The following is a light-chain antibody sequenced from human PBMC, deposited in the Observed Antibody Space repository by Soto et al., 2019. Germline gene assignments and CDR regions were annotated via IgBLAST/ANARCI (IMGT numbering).Light chain of an antibody. CDR2: DAY. Sequence: EIVLTQSPDTLSLSPGDRATLSCRASQSVGHMFLAWFQQKPGQAPRLLIFDAYRRATGIPDRFSGSGSGTNFALTISRLEPEDFAVYYCQQYNNWQGTFGQGTKVDIK. CDR1: QSVGHMF. V-gene: IGKV3D-20*02. CDR3: QQYNNWQGT. J-gene: IGKJ1*01.